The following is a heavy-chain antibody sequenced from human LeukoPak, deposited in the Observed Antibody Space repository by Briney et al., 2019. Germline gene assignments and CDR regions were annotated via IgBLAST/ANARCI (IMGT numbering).Heavy chain of an antibody. CDR2: IYYSGST. Sequence: SETLSLTCTVSGDSVSSGSSYWSWIWQPPGKGPEWIGYIYYSGSTNYNPSLKSRVTMSVDTSKNQFSLKLSSVTAADTAVYYCARGSAWYFVYWGQGTLVTVSS. J-gene: IGHJ4*02. CDR1: GDSVSSGSSY. D-gene: IGHD6-19*01. V-gene: IGHV4-61*01. CDR3: ARGSAWYFVY.